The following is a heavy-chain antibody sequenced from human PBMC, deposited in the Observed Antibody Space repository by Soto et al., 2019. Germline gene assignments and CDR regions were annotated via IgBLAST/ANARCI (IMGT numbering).Heavy chain of an antibody. CDR1: GYTFTSYG. Sequence: QVQLVQFGAEVKKPGASVKVSCKASGYTFTSYGISWVRQAPGQGLEWMGWIRAYNGNTNYAQKLHGRATMTTDTSTSTAYMELSSLSSDDAAVYSCARDLPPEDYWGQGTLVTVSS. J-gene: IGHJ4*02. V-gene: IGHV1-18*01. CDR3: ARDLPPEDY. CDR2: IRAYNGNT.